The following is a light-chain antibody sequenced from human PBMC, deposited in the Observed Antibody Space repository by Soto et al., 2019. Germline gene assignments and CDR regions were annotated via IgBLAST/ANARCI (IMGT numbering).Light chain of an antibody. Sequence: DIQMTQSPSTLSGSVGDRVTITCRASQTISSWLAWYQQKPGKAPKLLIYKASTLKSGVPSRFSGSGSGTEFTLTISSLQPDDFATYYCQQYNSHSLWTFGQGTK. CDR2: KAS. CDR1: QTISSW. CDR3: QQYNSHSLWT. J-gene: IGKJ1*01. V-gene: IGKV1-5*03.